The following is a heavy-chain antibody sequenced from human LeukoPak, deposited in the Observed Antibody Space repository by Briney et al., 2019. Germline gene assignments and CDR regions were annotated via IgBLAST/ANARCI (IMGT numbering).Heavy chain of an antibody. CDR2: IIPIFGTA. V-gene: IGHV1-69*05. Sequence: VKVSCKASGGTFSSYAISWVRQAPGQGLEWMGRIIPIFGTANYAQKFQGRVTITTDESTSTAYMELSSLRSEDTAVYYCARSYYYDSSGYWRFDYWGQGTLVTASS. CDR1: GGTFSSYA. J-gene: IGHJ4*02. D-gene: IGHD3-22*01. CDR3: ARSYYYDSSGYWRFDY.